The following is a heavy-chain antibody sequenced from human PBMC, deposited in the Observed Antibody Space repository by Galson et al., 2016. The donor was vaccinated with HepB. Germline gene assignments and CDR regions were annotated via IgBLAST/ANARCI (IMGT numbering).Heavy chain of an antibody. CDR2: ICSKTDGETT. D-gene: IGHD3-22*01. Sequence: SLRLSCAGSGFTFSNACMRWVRQAPGKGLEWVGRICSKTDGETTEYAAPVKGRFTISRDDSKTTLYLQMNSLNIEDTGVYYCATGLKSYDSSDFDAWGQGTLVTVSS. CDR3: ATGLKSYDSSDFDA. V-gene: IGHV3-15*01. J-gene: IGHJ4*02. CDR1: GFTFSNAC.